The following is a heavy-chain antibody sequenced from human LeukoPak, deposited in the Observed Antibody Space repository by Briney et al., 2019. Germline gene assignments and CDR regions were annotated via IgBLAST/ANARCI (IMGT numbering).Heavy chain of an antibody. V-gene: IGHV4-30-2*01. Sequence: SQTLSLTCAVSGGSISSGGYSWSWIRQPPGKGREWIGYIYHSGSTYYNPSLKSRVTISVDRSKNQFSLKLSSVTAADTAVYYCARVRYCSSTSCYAERGYFDYWGQGTLVTVSS. CDR2: IYHSGST. D-gene: IGHD2-2*01. J-gene: IGHJ4*02. CDR1: GGSISSGGYS. CDR3: ARVRYCSSTSCYAERGYFDY.